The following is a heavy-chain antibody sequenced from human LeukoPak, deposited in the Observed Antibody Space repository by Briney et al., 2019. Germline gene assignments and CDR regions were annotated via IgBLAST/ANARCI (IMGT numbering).Heavy chain of an antibody. D-gene: IGHD2-21*02. CDR1: GFTFSSYV. CDR3: ARDSGDYYFDY. J-gene: IGHJ4*02. CDR2: ISGSGGST. Sequence: PGGSLRLSCAASGFTFSSYVMSWVRQAPGKGLEWVSGISGSGGSTYYADSVKGRFTISRDNSKNTLYLQMNSLRAEDTAVYYCARDSGDYYFDYWGQGTLVTVSS. V-gene: IGHV3-23*01.